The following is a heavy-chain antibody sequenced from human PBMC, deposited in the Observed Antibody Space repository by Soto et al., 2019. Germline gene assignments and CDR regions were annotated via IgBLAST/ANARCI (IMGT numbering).Heavy chain of an antibody. J-gene: IGHJ6*02. CDR3: ASLTRVRGVMDGMDV. CDR2: IYYSGST. CDR1: GGSISSSSYY. Sequence: QLQLQESGPGLVKPSETLSLTCTVSGGSISSSSYYWGWIRQPPGKGLEWIGSIYYSGSTYYNPSLTSRLTLSADTSQNQFSLKLSSVTAADTAVYYCASLTRVRGVMDGMDVWGQGTTVTVSS. V-gene: IGHV4-39*01. D-gene: IGHD3-10*01.